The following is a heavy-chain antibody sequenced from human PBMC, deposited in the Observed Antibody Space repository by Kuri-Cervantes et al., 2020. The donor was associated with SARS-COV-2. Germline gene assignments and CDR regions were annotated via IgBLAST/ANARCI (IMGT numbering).Heavy chain of an antibody. Sequence: GESLKISCAASGYTFSSYSMNWVRQAPGKGLEWVSYISSSSSTIYYADSVKGRFTISRDNAKNSLSLQMNSLRSEDTAVYYCASFFQEEYAFDIWGQGTMVTVSS. V-gene: IGHV3-48*01. CDR2: ISSSSSTI. D-gene: IGHD3-3*01. CDR3: ASFFQEEYAFDI. J-gene: IGHJ3*02. CDR1: GYTFSSYS.